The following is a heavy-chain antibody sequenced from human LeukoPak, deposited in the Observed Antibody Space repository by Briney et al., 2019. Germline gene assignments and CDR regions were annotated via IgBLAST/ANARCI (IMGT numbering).Heavy chain of an antibody. CDR1: GIVVSGQY. Sequence: PGGSLTLSCEGPGIVVSGQYMRWVRQTPGKGLEWVSFISINTNTFYADSVRGRFTISRDTSKNTLLLQMNSLRDEDSAIYYCAIAQTWDGLFESWGQGTLVTVSS. CDR2: ISINTNT. V-gene: IGHV3-53*01. D-gene: IGHD1-26*01. CDR3: AIAQTWDGLFES. J-gene: IGHJ4*02.